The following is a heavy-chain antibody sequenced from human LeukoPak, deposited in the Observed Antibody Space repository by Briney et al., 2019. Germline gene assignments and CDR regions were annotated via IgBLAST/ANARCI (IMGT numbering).Heavy chain of an antibody. CDR3: ARVGFAVTHSIHDAFDI. J-gene: IGHJ3*02. CDR2: ITGSGGST. CDR1: GFTFSTYV. Sequence: GGSLRLSCAASGFTFSTYVVNWVRQAPGKGLEWVSTITGSGGSTYYADSVKGRFTISRDNSKNTLYLQMSSLRVEDTAVYYCARVGFAVTHSIHDAFDIWGQGTMVTVSS. V-gene: IGHV3-23*01. D-gene: IGHD4-11*01.